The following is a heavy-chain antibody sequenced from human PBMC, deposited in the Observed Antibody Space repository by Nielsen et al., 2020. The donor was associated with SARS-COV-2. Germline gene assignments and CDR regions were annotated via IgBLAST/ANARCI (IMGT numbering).Heavy chain of an antibody. CDR1: GGSISSSS. CDR2: SGGSSGSI. D-gene: IGHD4-11*01. CDR3: ARDGNSNYIRYWFDS. Sequence: GGSLRLSCTVSGGSISSSSYYWGWIRQAPGKGLEWVSHSGGSSGSIVYADSVKGRFTISRDNAKNSVLLEMNNLRAEDTAVYYCARDGNSNYIRYWFDSWGQGTLVTVSS. J-gene: IGHJ5*01. V-gene: IGHV3-11*06.